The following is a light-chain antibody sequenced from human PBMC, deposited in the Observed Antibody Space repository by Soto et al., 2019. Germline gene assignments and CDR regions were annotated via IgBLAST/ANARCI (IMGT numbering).Light chain of an antibody. V-gene: IGLV1-51*01. CDR3: GSWDSRLSAYV. CDR2: DDD. CDR1: SSNIWGNS. Sequence: QSVMTQPPSVSAAPGQRVTISCSGSSSNIWGNSVSWYQQLPGTAPKLLIYDDDKRPSGIPDRFSGSKSGTSATLGITGFQTGDEADYYCGSWDSRLSAYVFGTGTKLTVL. J-gene: IGLJ1*01.